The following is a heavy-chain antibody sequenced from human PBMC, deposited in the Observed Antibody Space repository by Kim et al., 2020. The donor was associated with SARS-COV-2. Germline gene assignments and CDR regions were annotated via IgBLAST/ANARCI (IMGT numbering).Heavy chain of an antibody. Sequence: ASVKVSCKASGYTFTSYYMHWVRQAPGQGLEWMGIINPSGGSTSYAQKFQGRVTMTRDTSTSTVYMELSSLRSEDTAVYYCARGGEWLDILTGRYYYGSGSYSWFDPWGQGTLVTVSS. J-gene: IGHJ5*02. D-gene: IGHD3-10*01. V-gene: IGHV1-46*01. CDR1: GYTFTSYY. CDR3: ARGGEWLDILTGRYYYGSGSYSWFDP. CDR2: INPSGGST.